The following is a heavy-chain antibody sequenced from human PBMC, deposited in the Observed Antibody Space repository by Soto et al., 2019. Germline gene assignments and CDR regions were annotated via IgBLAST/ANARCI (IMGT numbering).Heavy chain of an antibody. Sequence: EVQLVESGGALVQPGGSLRLSCAASGFTFSDYEMNWVRQAPGKGLEWVSYISGSSSTIYYADSVKGRFTISRDNAKNSLDLQMHSLRVDDTAVYYCAREGGFDWFDPWGQGTLVTVSS. V-gene: IGHV3-48*03. D-gene: IGHD3-10*01. CDR3: AREGGFDWFDP. CDR2: ISGSSSTI. CDR1: GFTFSDYE. J-gene: IGHJ5*02.